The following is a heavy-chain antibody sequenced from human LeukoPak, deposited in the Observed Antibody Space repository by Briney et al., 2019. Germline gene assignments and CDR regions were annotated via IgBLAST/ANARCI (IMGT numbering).Heavy chain of an antibody. Sequence: GGSLRLSCAASGFTFSSYSMNWVRQAPGKGLEWVSYISSSSSTIYYADSVKGRFTISRDNAKNSLYLQMNGLRDEDTAVYYCARDSSGYSNDYWGQGTLVTVSS. V-gene: IGHV3-48*02. D-gene: IGHD3-22*01. CDR2: ISSSSSTI. CDR1: GFTFSSYS. J-gene: IGHJ4*02. CDR3: ARDSSGYSNDY.